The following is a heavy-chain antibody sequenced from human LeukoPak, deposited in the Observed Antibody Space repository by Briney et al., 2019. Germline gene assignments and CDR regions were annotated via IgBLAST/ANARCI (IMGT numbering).Heavy chain of an antibody. Sequence: GESLKISCKGSGYSFTSYWIGWVRQMPGKGLEWMGIIYPGDSDTRHSPSFQGQVTISADKSISTAYLQWSSLKASDTAMYYCARQTDIVATIFDYWGQGTLVTVSS. CDR2: IYPGDSDT. CDR3: ARQTDIVATIFDY. D-gene: IGHD5-12*01. V-gene: IGHV5-51*01. CDR1: GYSFTSYW. J-gene: IGHJ4*02.